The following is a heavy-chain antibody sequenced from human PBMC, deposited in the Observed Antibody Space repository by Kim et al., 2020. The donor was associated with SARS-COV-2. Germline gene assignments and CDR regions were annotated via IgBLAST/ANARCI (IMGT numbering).Heavy chain of an antibody. CDR3: ARDKPLLLWFGELLDY. Sequence: ASVKVSCKASGYTFTSYGISWVRQAPGQGLEWMGWISAYNGNTNYAQKLQGRVTMTTDTSTSTAYMELRSLRSDDTAVYYCARDKPLLLWFGELLDYWGQGTLVTVSS. CDR2: ISAYNGNT. CDR1: GYTFTSYG. J-gene: IGHJ4*02. D-gene: IGHD3-10*01. V-gene: IGHV1-18*01.